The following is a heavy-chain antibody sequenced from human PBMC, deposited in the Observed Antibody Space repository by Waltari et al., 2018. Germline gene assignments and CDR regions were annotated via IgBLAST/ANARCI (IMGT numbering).Heavy chain of an antibody. V-gene: IGHV3-21*01. J-gene: IGHJ6*02. Sequence: EVQLVESGGGLVKPGGSLRLSCAASGFTFSSYSMNWVRQAPGKGLEWVSSISSSSSYIYYADSVKGRFTISRDNAKNSLYLQMNSLRAEDTAVYYCARHFRNYGPYYYGMDVWGQGTTVTVSS. CDR2: ISSSSSYI. CDR3: ARHFRNYGPYYYGMDV. D-gene: IGHD4-4*01. CDR1: GFTFSSYS.